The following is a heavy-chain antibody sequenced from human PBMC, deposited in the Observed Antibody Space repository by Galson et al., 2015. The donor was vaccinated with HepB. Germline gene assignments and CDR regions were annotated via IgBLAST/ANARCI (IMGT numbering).Heavy chain of an antibody. Sequence: SVKVSCKASGYTFTSYAMNWVRQAPGQGLEWMGWINTNTGNPTYAQGFTGRFVFSLDTSVSTAYLQISSLRAEDTAVYYCARDPTYCSSTSCWSGPYFDYWGQGTLVTVSS. V-gene: IGHV7-4-1*02. D-gene: IGHD2-2*01. CDR3: ARDPTYCSSTSCWSGPYFDY. CDR2: INTNTGNP. CDR1: GYTFTSYA. J-gene: IGHJ4*02.